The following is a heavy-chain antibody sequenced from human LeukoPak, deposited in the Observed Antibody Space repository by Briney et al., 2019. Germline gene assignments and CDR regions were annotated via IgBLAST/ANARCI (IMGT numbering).Heavy chain of an antibody. CDR2: ISGSGAGT. CDR1: GFRFSSCT. J-gene: IGHJ4*02. V-gene: IGHV3-23*01. CDR3: AKEKLDYSNIRYFDY. D-gene: IGHD4-11*01. Sequence: GGSLRLSCAASGFRFSSCTMSWVRQAPGKGLEWVSDISGSGAGTYYADSVKGRFTISRDNSKNTLYLQMSSLGADDTAVYYCAKEKLDYSNIRYFDYWGQGTLVTVSS.